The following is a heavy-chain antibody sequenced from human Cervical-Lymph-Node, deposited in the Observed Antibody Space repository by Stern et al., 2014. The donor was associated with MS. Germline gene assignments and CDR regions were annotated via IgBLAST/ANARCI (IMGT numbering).Heavy chain of an antibody. J-gene: IGHJ3*01. D-gene: IGHD1-1*01. V-gene: IGHV4-34*01. Sequence: QLQLQEWGAGLLRPSETLSLTCAVHGASFTDNYWSWIRQTPGKGLEWIGEINHSGKTHHNPSLMSRVNLSVDTSKTQFSLKLNSVTAADTAVYYCARERKVERSARVFVSFDVWGQGTLLTVSS. CDR2: INHSGKT. CDR1: GASFTDNY. CDR3: ARERKVERSARVFVSFDV.